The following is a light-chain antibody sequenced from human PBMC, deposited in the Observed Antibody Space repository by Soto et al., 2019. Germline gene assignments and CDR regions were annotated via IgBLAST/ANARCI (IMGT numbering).Light chain of an antibody. V-gene: IGKV1-39*01. Sequence: SGVPSRFSGSGSGTEFNLTIGSLQPEDFATYYCQQSYTAPSSATFGPGTKVAVK. CDR3: QQSYTAPSSAT. J-gene: IGKJ1*01.